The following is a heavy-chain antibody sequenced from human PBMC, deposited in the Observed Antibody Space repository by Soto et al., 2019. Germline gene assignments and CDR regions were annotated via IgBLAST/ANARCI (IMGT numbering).Heavy chain of an antibody. CDR3: AKDEYYDKAYYYGMDV. J-gene: IGHJ6*02. Sequence: GGSLRLSCAASGFTFSSYAMSWVRQAPGKGLEWISAISGSGGSTYYADSVKGRFTISRDNSKNTLYLQMNSLRAEDTAVYYCAKDEYYDKAYYYGMDVWGQGTTVTVSS. CDR2: ISGSGGST. D-gene: IGHD3-22*01. CDR1: GFTFSSYA. V-gene: IGHV3-23*01.